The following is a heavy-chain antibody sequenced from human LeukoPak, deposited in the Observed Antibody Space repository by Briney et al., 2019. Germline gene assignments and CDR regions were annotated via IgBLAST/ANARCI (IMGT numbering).Heavy chain of an antibody. CDR1: GYSFTSYW. J-gene: IGHJ4*02. Sequence: GESLRISCKGSGYSFTSYWISWVRQMPGKGLEWMGRIDPGDSYTNYSPSFQGHVTISADKSISTAYLQWSSLKASDTAMYYCARPSETPYYYDSSGYYYRYWGQGTLVTVSS. V-gene: IGHV5-10-1*01. CDR2: IDPGDSYT. D-gene: IGHD3-22*01. CDR3: ARPSETPYYYDSSGYYYRY.